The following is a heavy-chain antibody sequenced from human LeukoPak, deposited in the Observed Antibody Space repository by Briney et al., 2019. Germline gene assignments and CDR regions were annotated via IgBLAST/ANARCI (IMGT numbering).Heavy chain of an antibody. CDR1: GFVFSSYG. J-gene: IGHJ4*02. V-gene: IGHV3-30*18. Sequence: GGSLRLSCAASGFVFSSYGMHWVRQAPGKGLEWVAVISYDGSNKYYADSVKGRFTISRDNSKNTLYLQMNSLRAEDTAVYYCAKSGYSSGWYFFPIDYWGQGTLVTVSS. CDR3: AKSGYSSGWYFFPIDY. D-gene: IGHD6-19*01. CDR2: ISYDGSNK.